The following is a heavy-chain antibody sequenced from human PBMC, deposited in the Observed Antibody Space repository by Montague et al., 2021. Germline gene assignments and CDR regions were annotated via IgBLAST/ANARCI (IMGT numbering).Heavy chain of an antibody. CDR3: ANFRQSVEMDV. J-gene: IGHJ6*02. D-gene: IGHD3-3*01. CDR1: GFTISSWA. V-gene: IGHV3-23*01. CDR2: INASGGKT. Sequence: SLRLSCAAFGFTISSWAMSWVRQAPGKGLECVSIINASGGKTHYADSVTGRFTISRDRSKNTLYLQMDSLRVEDTAVYYCANFRQSVEMDVWGQGTRVTVSS.